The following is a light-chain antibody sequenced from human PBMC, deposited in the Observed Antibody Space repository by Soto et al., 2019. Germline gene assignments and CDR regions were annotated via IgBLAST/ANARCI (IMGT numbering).Light chain of an antibody. V-gene: IGKV3-11*01. CDR3: QQRSQWPPMT. CDR1: QSISTY. Sequence: PGQRATLSCRASQSISTYLAWYQLKPGQAPRLLIYDASSRATGVPSSFSGSGSGTDFSLTISSLEPEDVAVYYCQQRSQWPPMTFGQGTRREIK. CDR2: DAS. J-gene: IGKJ5*01.